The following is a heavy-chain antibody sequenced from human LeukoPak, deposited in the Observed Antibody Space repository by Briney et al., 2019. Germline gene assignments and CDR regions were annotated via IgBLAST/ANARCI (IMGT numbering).Heavy chain of an antibody. Sequence: PSETLSLTCTVSGGSISSYYYWGWIRQPPGKGLEWIGSIYHSGSTYYNPSLKSRISMSVDTSKNQFSLKLSSVTASDTAVYYCAAVTPTYFDYWGQGTLVTVSS. CDR2: IYHSGST. J-gene: IGHJ4*02. CDR1: GGSISSYYY. CDR3: AAVTPTYFDY. D-gene: IGHD4-17*01. V-gene: IGHV4-38-2*02.